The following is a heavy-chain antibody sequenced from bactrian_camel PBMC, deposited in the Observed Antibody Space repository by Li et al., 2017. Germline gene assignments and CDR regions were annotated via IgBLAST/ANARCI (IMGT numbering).Heavy chain of an antibody. J-gene: IGHJ6*01. CDR1: GYIFSSCA. CDR2: LGKDGVV. V-gene: IGHV3S67*01. Sequence: DVQLVESGGGSVQAGGSLKLSCAASGYIFSSCAGSWYRQAPGKERELVSRLGKDGVVWYIDSVKGRFTISRDNTNNTLDLRMDNVKLEDSGEYWCAVNVGYCSPRWWTLTFGARGLGTQVTVS. CDR3: AVNVGYCSPRWWTLTFGA. D-gene: IGHD3*01.